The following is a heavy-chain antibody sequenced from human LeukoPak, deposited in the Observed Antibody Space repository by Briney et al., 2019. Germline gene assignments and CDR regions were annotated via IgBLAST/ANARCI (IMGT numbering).Heavy chain of an antibody. CDR2: ISGSGGST. Sequence: GGSLRLSCAASGFTFSSYAMSWVRQAPGKGLEWVSAISGSGGSTYYADSVKGRFTISRDNTKNTLYLQMNSLRAEDTAVYYCAKEEDLAYYYGMDVWGQGATVTVSS. D-gene: IGHD2-15*01. J-gene: IGHJ6*02. V-gene: IGHV3-23*01. CDR1: GFTFSSYA. CDR3: AKEEDLAYYYGMDV.